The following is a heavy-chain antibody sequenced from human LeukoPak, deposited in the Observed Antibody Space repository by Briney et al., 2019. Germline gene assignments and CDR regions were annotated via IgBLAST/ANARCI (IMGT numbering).Heavy chain of an antibody. V-gene: IGHV3-64*01. J-gene: IGHJ4*02. CDR3: AREDPPGATDY. Sequence: GRSPRLSCAASGXTFSSYTMHWVRQAPGKGLESVSAISSTGDSTYCANSVRGRFTISGDNAKNTLYLQMGSLRPEDTGVYYCAREDPPGATDYWGQGTLVTVSS. CDR1: GXTFSSYT. D-gene: IGHD1-14*01. CDR2: ISSTGDST.